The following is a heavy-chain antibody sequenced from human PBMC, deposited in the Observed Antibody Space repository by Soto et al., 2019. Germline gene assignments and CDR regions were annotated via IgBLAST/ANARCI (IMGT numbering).Heavy chain of an antibody. CDR3: ARGSDYGYYYYGMDV. Sequence: SETLSLTXTVSGGSISSYYWSWIRQPAGKGLEWIGRIYTSGSTNYNPSLKSRVTMSVDTSKNQFSLKLSSVTAADTAVYYCARGSDYGYYYYGMDVWGQGTTVTVSS. CDR2: IYTSGST. V-gene: IGHV4-4*07. J-gene: IGHJ6*02. CDR1: GGSISSYY. D-gene: IGHD4-17*01.